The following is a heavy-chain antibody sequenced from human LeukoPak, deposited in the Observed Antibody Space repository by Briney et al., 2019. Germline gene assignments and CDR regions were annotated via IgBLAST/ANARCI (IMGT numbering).Heavy chain of an antibody. D-gene: IGHD1-1*01. V-gene: IGHV3-23*01. J-gene: IGHJ4*02. CDR2: ISGSGGNT. Sequence: PGGSLRLSCVGSGFTITSKPLSWVRQAPGKGLEWVSEISGSGGNTYYGDSVRGRFTISRDNSKKTLYLQMNSLRAEDTAVYYCATTKPARRYFDYWGQGTLVTVSS. CDR1: GFTITSKP. CDR3: ATTKPARRYFDY.